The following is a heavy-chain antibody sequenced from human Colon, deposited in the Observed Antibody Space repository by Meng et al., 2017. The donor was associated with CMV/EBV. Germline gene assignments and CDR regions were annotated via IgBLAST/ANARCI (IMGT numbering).Heavy chain of an antibody. V-gene: IGHV3-23*03. D-gene: IGHD3-10*01. Sequence: GESLKISCAASGFTFADYAMTWVRQAPGKGLEWVAIIYVGNRSTYYADSVKGRFTISRDNSRNTLYLQMNSLRADDTAVYFCARQDSGFDYWGQGTRVTSPQ. CDR1: GFTFADYA. CDR3: ARQDSGFDY. J-gene: IGHJ4*02. CDR2: IYVGNRST.